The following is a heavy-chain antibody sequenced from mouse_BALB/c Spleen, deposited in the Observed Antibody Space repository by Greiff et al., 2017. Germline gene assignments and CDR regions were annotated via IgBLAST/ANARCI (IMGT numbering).Heavy chain of an antibody. J-gene: IGHJ4*01. V-gene: IGHV5-6-5*01. CDR1: GFTFSSYA. CDR2: ISSGGST. Sequence: EVKLMESGGGLVKPGGSLKLSCAASGFTFSSYAMSWVRQTPEKRLEWVASISSGGSTYYPDSVKGRFTISRDNARNILYLQMSSLRSEDTAMYYCARARSYAMDYWGQGTSVTVSS. CDR3: ARARSYAMDY.